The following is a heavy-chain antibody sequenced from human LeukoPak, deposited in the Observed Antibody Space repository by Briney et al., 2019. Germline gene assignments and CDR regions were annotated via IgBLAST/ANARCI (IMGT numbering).Heavy chain of an antibody. D-gene: IGHD3-22*01. CDR3: AKGSYYDSSGSFYFDY. Sequence: GRSLRLSCAASGFTFSSYAMSWVRQAPGRGLEWVSGISGSGDNTYYADSVKGRFTISRDNSKNTLYVQVNSLGTEDTAAYYCAKGSYYDSSGSFYFDYWGQGTLVTVSS. V-gene: IGHV3-23*01. CDR2: ISGSGDNT. J-gene: IGHJ4*02. CDR1: GFTFSSYA.